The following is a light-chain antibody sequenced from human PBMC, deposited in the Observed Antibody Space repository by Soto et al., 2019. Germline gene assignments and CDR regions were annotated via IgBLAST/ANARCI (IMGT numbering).Light chain of an antibody. V-gene: IGLV2-14*01. CDR2: EVS. Sequence: QSVLTQPASVSGSPGQSITISCTGTTSDIGAYNYVSWYQQHAGNAPKLIIYEVSHRPSGVSPRFSGSKSGNTASLTISGLQAEDEADYYCSSYAGSNNFVFGSGTKVTVL. CDR3: SSYAGSNNFV. CDR1: TSDIGAYNY. J-gene: IGLJ1*01.